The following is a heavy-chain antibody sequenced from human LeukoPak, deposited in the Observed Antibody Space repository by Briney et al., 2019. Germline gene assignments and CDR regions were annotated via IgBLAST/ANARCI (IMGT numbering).Heavy chain of an antibody. CDR2: IYYSGST. J-gene: IGHJ1*01. CDR1: GGSISSYY. CDR3: ARGYCSSTICFQYFHH. D-gene: IGHD2-2*01. Sequence: SETLSLTCTVSGGSISSYYWSWIRQPPGKGLEWIGYIYYSGSTNYNPSLKSRVTISVDTSKNQFSLKLNSVTAADTAVYYCARGYCSSTICFQYFHHWGQGSLVTVSS. V-gene: IGHV4-59*01.